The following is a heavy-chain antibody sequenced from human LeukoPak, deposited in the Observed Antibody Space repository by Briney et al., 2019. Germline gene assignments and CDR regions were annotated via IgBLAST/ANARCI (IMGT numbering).Heavy chain of an antibody. CDR2: IIPLSGPA. D-gene: IGHD5-18*01. CDR1: GGTFSGHG. Sequence: SVKVSCKASGGTFSGHGISWVRQAPGQGLEWMGGIIPLSGPANYAPKFQGTVTITADKSTGTAYLELNSLRSEDTAVYYCAKAGIQLWEGDSFYYYMDVWGKGTTVTVSS. J-gene: IGHJ6*03. V-gene: IGHV1-69*06. CDR3: AKAGIQLWEGDSFYYYMDV.